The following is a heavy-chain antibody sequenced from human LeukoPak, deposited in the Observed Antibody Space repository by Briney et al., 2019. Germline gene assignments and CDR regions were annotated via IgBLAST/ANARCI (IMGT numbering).Heavy chain of an antibody. D-gene: IGHD2-2*02. CDR2: ISAYNGNT. Sequence: ASVKVSCKASGYTFTGYGISWVRQAPGQGLEWMGWISAYNGNTNYAQKPQGRVTMTTDTSTSTAYMELRSLRSDDTAVYYCARDIVVVPAAIQYYYYYYGMDVWGQGTTVTVSS. V-gene: IGHV1-18*01. J-gene: IGHJ6*02. CDR3: ARDIVVVPAAIQYYYYYYGMDV. CDR1: GYTFTGYG.